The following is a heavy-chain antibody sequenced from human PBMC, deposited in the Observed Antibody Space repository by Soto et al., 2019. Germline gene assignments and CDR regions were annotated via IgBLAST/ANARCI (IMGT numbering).Heavy chain of an antibody. CDR1: GGSLRDYY. CDR2: NNDNGNS. CDR3: ARVRKIRRNAFDI. D-gene: IGHD1-1*01. V-gene: IGHV4-34*01. Sequence: SETLSLTCAVDGGSLRDYYWSWIRQPPGKGLEWIGENNDNGNSNYNPSLKSRVTTSVDTSKNQFSLKLNSVTAADTAVYYCARVRKIRRNAFDIWGPGTVVTVSS. J-gene: IGHJ3*02.